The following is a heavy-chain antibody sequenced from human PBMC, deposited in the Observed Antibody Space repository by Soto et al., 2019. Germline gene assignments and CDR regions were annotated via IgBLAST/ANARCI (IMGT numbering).Heavy chain of an antibody. CDR1: GYGNTCYY. V-gene: IGHV1-46*01. D-gene: IGHD6-19*01. J-gene: IGHJ6*02. CDR2: INPSGGST. CDR3: ASSPVAVAGKGYYYYGMDV. Sequence: AKLSWKASGYGNTCYYMRWVRHAPGQGLEWMGIINPSGGSTSYAQKFQGRVTMTRDTSTSTVYMELSSLRSEDTAVYYCASSPVAVAGKGYYYYGMDVWGQGTTVTVSS.